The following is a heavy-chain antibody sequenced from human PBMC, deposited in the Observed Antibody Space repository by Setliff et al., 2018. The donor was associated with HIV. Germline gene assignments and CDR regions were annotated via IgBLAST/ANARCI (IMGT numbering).Heavy chain of an antibody. CDR1: GGSISSSSYY. V-gene: IGHV4-39*01. CDR2: IYYSGRT. Sequence: PSETLSLTCTVSGGSISSSSYYWGWIRQPPGKGLEWIGSIYYSGRTYYNPSLKSRVTISVDTSKKQFSLKLSSVTAAGTAVYYCARLREGYNFWSGYSYYYYYLDVWGKGTTVTVSS. CDR3: ARLREGYNFWSGYSYYYYYLDV. J-gene: IGHJ6*03. D-gene: IGHD3-3*01.